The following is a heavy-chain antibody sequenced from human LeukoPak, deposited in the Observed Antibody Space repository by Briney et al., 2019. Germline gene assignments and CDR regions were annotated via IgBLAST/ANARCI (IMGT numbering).Heavy chain of an antibody. Sequence: GESLKISCKGSGYSLTSYWIGWVRQMPGKGLEWMGIIYPGDSDTRYSPSFQGQVTISADKSISTAYLQWSSLKASDTAMYYCARSLYYDFWSALLGAFDIWGQGTMVTVSS. J-gene: IGHJ3*02. CDR2: IYPGDSDT. CDR1: GYSLTSYW. V-gene: IGHV5-51*01. D-gene: IGHD3-3*01. CDR3: ARSLYYDFWSALLGAFDI.